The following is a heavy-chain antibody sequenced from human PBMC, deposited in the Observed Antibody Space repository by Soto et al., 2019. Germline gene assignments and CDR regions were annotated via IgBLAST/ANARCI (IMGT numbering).Heavy chain of an antibody. CDR3: ASERVAEMATGGYFDN. CDR1: GGTFSDLA. V-gene: IGHV1-69*01. J-gene: IGHJ4*02. CDR2: IIPLFGTP. Sequence: QVHLVQSGAEVKKPGSSVKVSCKTSGGTFSDLAFSWVRQAPRQGLEWVGGIIPLFGTPNYAREFQGRVSISADESSNTVYMELRSLRSEDTAVYYCASERVAEMATGGYFDNWGQRTLVTVSS. D-gene: IGHD5-12*01.